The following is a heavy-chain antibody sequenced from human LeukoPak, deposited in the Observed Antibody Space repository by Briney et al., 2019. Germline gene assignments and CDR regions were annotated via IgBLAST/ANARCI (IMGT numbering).Heavy chain of an antibody. CDR2: ISGSGSDT. D-gene: IGHD4-17*01. CDR1: GFTFSRFA. CDR3: AKDRYGDYSFES. Sequence: GGSLRLSCAASGFTFSRFAMSWVRQAQGKGLELVSAISGSGSDTYYADSVEDRFTVSRDNSKNTLYLQMNSLRAEDTALYYCAKDRYGDYSFESWGQGTLVTVSS. J-gene: IGHJ4*02. V-gene: IGHV3-23*01.